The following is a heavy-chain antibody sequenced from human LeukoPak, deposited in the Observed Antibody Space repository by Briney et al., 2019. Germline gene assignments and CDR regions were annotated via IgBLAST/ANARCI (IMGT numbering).Heavy chain of an antibody. CDR2: MYTGGTT. CDR3: AKDEATSGGGLAS. V-gene: IGHV3-53*01. D-gene: IGHD3-10*01. CDR1: GLTVSGTH. J-gene: IGHJ4*02. Sequence: GGSLRLSCAAAGLTVSGTHMSWVRQAPGKGREWVSAMYTGGTTYYADSVMGRFTVSRDNSRNTVFLHMNSLRVDDTAVYYCAKDEATSGGGLASWGQGTLVTVSS.